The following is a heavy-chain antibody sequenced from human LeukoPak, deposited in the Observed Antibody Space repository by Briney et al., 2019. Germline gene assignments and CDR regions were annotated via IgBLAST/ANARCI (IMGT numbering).Heavy chain of an antibody. CDR1: AFTFSSYW. CDR2: ISSSSSYI. CDR3: ARNGYSYGYGMDV. D-gene: IGHD5-18*01. J-gene: IGHJ6*02. Sequence: PGGSLRLSCAAPAFTFSSYWMNWVRQAPGKGLEWVSSISSSSSYIYYADSVKGRFTISRDNAKNSLYLQMNSLRAEDTAVYYCARNGYSYGYGMDVWGQGTTVTVSS. V-gene: IGHV3-21*01.